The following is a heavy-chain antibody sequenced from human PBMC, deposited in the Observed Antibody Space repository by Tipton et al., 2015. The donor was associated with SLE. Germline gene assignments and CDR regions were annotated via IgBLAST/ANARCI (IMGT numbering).Heavy chain of an antibody. CDR1: GGSISGHY. Sequence: TLSLTCTVSGGSISGHYWSWIRQPPGKGLEWIGYISYSGSTNYNPSLQSRTTISVDTSKNQFSLKLSSLTAADTAVYYCARGGRSSWYFYFDYWSQGTLVTVSS. CDR2: ISYSGST. J-gene: IGHJ4*02. D-gene: IGHD6-13*01. V-gene: IGHV4-59*11. CDR3: ARGGRSSWYFYFDY.